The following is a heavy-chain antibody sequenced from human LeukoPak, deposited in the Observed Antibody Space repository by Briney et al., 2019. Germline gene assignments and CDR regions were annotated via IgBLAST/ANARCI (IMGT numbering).Heavy chain of an antibody. Sequence: PGGSLRLSCAASGFTFSSYGMHWVRQAPGKGLEWVAFIRYDGSNKYYADYVKGRFTISRDNSKNTLYLQMNSLRAEDTAVYYCTRNTAMVFWGQGTLVTVSS. D-gene: IGHD5-18*01. CDR3: TRNTAMVF. CDR2: IRYDGSNK. CDR1: GFTFSSYG. J-gene: IGHJ4*02. V-gene: IGHV3-30*02.